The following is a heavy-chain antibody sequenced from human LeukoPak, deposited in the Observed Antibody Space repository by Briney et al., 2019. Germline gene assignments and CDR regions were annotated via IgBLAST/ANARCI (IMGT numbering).Heavy chain of an antibody. CDR3: AREGRWELFYYFDY. V-gene: IGHV3-9*01. D-gene: IGHD1-26*01. Sequence: GGSLRLSCAASGFTFDDYAMHWVRQAPGKGLEWVSGISWNSGGIGYADSVKGRFTISRDNAKNSLYLQMNSLRAEDTAVYYCAREGRWELFYYFDYWGQGTLVTVSS. CDR2: ISWNSGGI. J-gene: IGHJ4*02. CDR1: GFTFDDYA.